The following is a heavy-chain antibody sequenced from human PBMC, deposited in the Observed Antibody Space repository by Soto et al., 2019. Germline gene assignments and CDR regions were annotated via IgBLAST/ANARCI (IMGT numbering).Heavy chain of an antibody. CDR3: ARMITSRIESWLDP. CDR2: IYHSGST. Sequence: QVQLQESGPGLVKPSGTLSLTCAVSGGSISSSNWWSWVRQPPGKGLEWIGEIYHSGSTNYNPSLLGRSTMPVAKTKSQFSLKLSSVTAADTAVYYCARMITSRIESWLDPWGQGTLVTVSS. CDR1: GGSISSSNW. D-gene: IGHD3-16*01. V-gene: IGHV4-4*02. J-gene: IGHJ5*02.